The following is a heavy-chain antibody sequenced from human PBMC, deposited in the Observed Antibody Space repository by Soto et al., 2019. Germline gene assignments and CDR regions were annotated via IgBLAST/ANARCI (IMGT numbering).Heavy chain of an antibody. CDR2: ILPIFGTA. Sequence: GASVKVSCKASGGTFSTSSINWVRQAPGQRPEWMGNILPIFGTADYAQKFQDRVTITADKSTNTAYMELRSLFSEDTAVYYCARHGITGSYYDAFDIWGQGTMVTVSS. CDR3: ARHGITGSYYDAFDI. J-gene: IGHJ3*02. V-gene: IGHV1-69*06. CDR1: GGTFSTSS. D-gene: IGHD1-26*01.